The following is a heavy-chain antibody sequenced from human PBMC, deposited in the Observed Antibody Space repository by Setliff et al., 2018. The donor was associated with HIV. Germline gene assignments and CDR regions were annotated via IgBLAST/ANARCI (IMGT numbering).Heavy chain of an antibody. V-gene: IGHV4-31*01. Sequence: SETLSLTCSVSGGSISSGYYYWSWIRQQPGKGLGWIGYIYYSGSSYYNPSLKSLVTISVDTSKNQFSVKLSFVAAADTAVYYCARVLNPSDAFDIWGQGTMVTVSS. CDR1: GGSISSGYYY. CDR3: ARVLNPSDAFDI. CDR2: IYYSGSS. J-gene: IGHJ3*02.